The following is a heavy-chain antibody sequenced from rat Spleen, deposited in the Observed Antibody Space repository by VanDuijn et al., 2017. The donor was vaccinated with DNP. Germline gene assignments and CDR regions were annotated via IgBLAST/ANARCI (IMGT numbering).Heavy chain of an antibody. CDR1: GYSITSCCR. D-gene: IGHD4-1*01. J-gene: IGHJ2*01. CDR3: ARLHYGLNS. V-gene: IGHV3-3*01. Sequence: VQLQESGPGLVEPSQSLSLTCSVTGYSITSCCRWTWIRKFPGHKLEWMGYINSAGNTHYNPSLKSRISITRDTSKNQFFLQVNSVTTEDTATYYCARLHYGLNSWGQGVMVTVSS. CDR2: INSAGNT.